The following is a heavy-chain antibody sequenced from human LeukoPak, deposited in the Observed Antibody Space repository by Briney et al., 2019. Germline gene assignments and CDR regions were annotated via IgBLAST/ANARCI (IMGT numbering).Heavy chain of an antibody. CDR1: GDSISSGDYY. CDR2: ISSSGST. Sequence: SETLSLTCTVSGDSISSGDYYWSWIRQPAGKGLEWIGRISSSGSTNYNPSLKSRVTISVDTSKNQFSLKLSSVTAADTAVYYCARGIYYDILTGSQPKFDPWGQGTLVTVSS. V-gene: IGHV4-61*02. D-gene: IGHD3-9*01. J-gene: IGHJ5*02. CDR3: ARGIYYDILTGSQPKFDP.